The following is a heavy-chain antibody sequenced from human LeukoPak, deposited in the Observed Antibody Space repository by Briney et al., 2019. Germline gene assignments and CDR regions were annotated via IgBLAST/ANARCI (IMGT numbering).Heavy chain of an antibody. CDR1: GGSISSSSYY. CDR3: ARRYGGFDY. Sequence: SETLSLTCTVSGGSISSSSYYWGWIRQPPGKGLEWIGSIYYSGSTYYNPSLKSRVTISVDTSKNQFSLKLSSVTAADTAVYYCARRYGGFDYWGQGTLVTVSS. V-gene: IGHV4-39*01. D-gene: IGHD3-10*01. CDR2: IYYSGST. J-gene: IGHJ4*02.